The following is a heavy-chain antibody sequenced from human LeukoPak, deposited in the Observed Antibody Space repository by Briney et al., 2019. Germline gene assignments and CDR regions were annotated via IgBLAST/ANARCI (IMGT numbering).Heavy chain of an antibody. CDR1: GFTFSYYS. CDR3: ARGPMIRGVIDNFDY. D-gene: IGHD3-10*01. J-gene: IGHJ4*02. Sequence: SGGSLRLSCAASGFTFSYYSMNRVRQAPGKGLEWVSYISSSDSYIYYADSVKGRFTISRDNAKNALYLQMNSLRDEDTAVYYCARGPMIRGVIDNFDYWGQGTLVTVSS. CDR2: ISSSDSYI. V-gene: IGHV3-21*05.